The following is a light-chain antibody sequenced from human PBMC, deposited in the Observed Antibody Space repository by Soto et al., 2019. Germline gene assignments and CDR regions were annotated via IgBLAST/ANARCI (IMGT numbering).Light chain of an antibody. CDR1: QDISWR. Sequence: DIQMTKYPSLVSASVGDSVTISCRASQDISWRLAWFQQRPGKAPRLLVYAASTLQSGVPSRFSGSGSGTDFTLNISSLHPEDFATYFCQPAKSFPGTFGQGTKVEVK. J-gene: IGKJ1*01. CDR2: AAS. CDR3: QPAKSFPGT. V-gene: IGKV1-12*01.